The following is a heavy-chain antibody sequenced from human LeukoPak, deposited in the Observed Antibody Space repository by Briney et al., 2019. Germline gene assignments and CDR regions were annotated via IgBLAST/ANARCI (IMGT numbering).Heavy chain of an antibody. CDR1: GFTFSDYY. V-gene: IGHV3-11*04. CDR3: ARDTNFERDYYYMDV. Sequence: GGSLRLSCAASGFTFSDYYMSWIRQAPGKGLEWVSYISSSGSTIYYADSVKGRFTISRDNSKNTLYLQMNSLRAEDTAVYYCARDTNFERDYYYMDVWGKGTTVTVSS. CDR2: ISSSGSTI. J-gene: IGHJ6*03.